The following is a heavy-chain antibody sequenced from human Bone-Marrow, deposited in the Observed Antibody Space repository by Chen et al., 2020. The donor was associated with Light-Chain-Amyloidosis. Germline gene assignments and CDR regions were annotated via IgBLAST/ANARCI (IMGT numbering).Heavy chain of an antibody. Sequence: EVQLVESWGGLVQPGGSLRLSCVASGFTFSSYWMHWVRQAPGKGLVWVSRINTDGSSTIYADSVKGRFTISRDNAKNTLFLQMSSLRADDTAVYYCARDSDCRSTSCYPLGTFDIWGQGTMVTVSS. J-gene: IGHJ3*02. V-gene: IGHV3-74*01. CDR2: INTDGSST. D-gene: IGHD2-2*01. CDR1: GFTFSSYW. CDR3: ARDSDCRSTSCYPLGTFDI.